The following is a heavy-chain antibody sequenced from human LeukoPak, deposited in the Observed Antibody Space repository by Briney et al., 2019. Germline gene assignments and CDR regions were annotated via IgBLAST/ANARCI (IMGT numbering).Heavy chain of an antibody. J-gene: IGHJ5*02. V-gene: IGHV3-23*01. D-gene: IGHD3-9*01. Sequence: GGSLRLSCAASGFTFSSYAMSWVRQAPGKGLEWVSAISGSGGSTYYADSVKGRFTISRDNSKNTLYLQMNSLRAEYTAVYYCAKYDILTGSPPFDPWGQGTLVTVSS. CDR2: ISGSGGST. CDR3: AKYDILTGSPPFDP. CDR1: GFTFSSYA.